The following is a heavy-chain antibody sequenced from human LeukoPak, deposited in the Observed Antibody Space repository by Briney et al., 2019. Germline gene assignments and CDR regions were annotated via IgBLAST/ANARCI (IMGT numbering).Heavy chain of an antibody. D-gene: IGHD5-18*01. CDR2: INPSGTNT. CDR1: GYTFTNYY. Sequence: ASVKVSCKASGYTFTNYYIHWVRQAPGQGLECMGSINPSGTNTKYAQKLQGRVTMTSDTSTNTVYMELSSLRSADTAVYYCARGADIVGGYSYGYGYWGQGTLVTVSS. CDR3: ARGADIVGGYSYGYGY. V-gene: IGHV1-46*01. J-gene: IGHJ4*02.